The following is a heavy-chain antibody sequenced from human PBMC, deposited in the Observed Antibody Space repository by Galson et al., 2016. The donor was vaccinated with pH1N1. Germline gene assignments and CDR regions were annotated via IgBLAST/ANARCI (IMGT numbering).Heavy chain of an antibody. J-gene: IGHJ4*02. CDR1: GFTFSSYN. V-gene: IGHV3-48*01. Sequence: SLRLSCATSGFTFSSYNMNWVRQAPGKGLEWVAYISSGSTTIYYADSVRGRFTISRDGAKKSLYLQMSSLRVGDTAVYFCARGNGGYAHFDSWGQGTMVTVPS. D-gene: IGHD5-12*01. CDR3: ARGNGGYAHFDS. CDR2: ISSGSTTI.